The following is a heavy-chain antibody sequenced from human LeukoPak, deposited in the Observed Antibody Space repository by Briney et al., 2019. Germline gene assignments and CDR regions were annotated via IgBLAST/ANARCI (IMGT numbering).Heavy chain of an antibody. J-gene: IGHJ4*02. Sequence: GGSLRLSCAASGFTFSSYWMHWVRQAPGKGLVWVSRINSDGSSTSYADSVKGRFTISRDNAKNTLYLQMNSLKTEDTAVYYCTTTYHYDSSGYSLYYWGQGTLVTVSS. CDR2: INSDGSST. CDR3: TTTYHYDSSGYSLYY. CDR1: GFTFSSYW. V-gene: IGHV3-74*01. D-gene: IGHD3-22*01.